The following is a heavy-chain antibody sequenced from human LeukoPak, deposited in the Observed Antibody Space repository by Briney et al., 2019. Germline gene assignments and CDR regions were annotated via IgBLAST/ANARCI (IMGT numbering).Heavy chain of an antibody. D-gene: IGHD3-3*01. Sequence: QPGGSLRLPCAASGVAFSSHAMSWVRQAPGKGLEWISAISDSGGRTDYADSVKGRFTISRDNPKDTLYLQMKNLRVEDTAVYYCATDRGRAIYYYMDVWGKGTTVTVSS. CDR1: GVAFSSHA. CDR2: ISDSGGRT. J-gene: IGHJ6*03. V-gene: IGHV3-23*01. CDR3: ATDRGRAIYYYMDV.